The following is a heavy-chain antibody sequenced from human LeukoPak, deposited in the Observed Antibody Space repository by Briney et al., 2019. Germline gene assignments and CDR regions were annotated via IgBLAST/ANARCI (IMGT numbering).Heavy chain of an antibody. Sequence: SETLSLTCTVSGGSISSNYWNWIRQPPGKGLEWIGYIYYSGGTNYSPSLKSRVTISVDTSKNQFSLKLSSVTAADTAVYYCARGDSGTFLFDYWGQGTLVTVSS. J-gene: IGHJ4*02. CDR3: ARGDSGTFLFDY. V-gene: IGHV4-59*01. CDR2: IYYSGGT. D-gene: IGHD1-26*01. CDR1: GGSISSNY.